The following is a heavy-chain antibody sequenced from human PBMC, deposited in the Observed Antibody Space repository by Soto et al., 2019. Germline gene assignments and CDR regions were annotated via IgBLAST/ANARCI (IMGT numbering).Heavy chain of an antibody. J-gene: IGHJ6*02. Sequence: GKSLKISCKGSVYSFSSYWISWVRQMPGKGLEWMGRIDPSDSYTNYSPSFQGHVTISADKSISTVYLQWSSLKASDTAMYYCARRSHSGYDSVVWGQGTTVTVSS. V-gene: IGHV5-10-1*01. CDR1: VYSFSSYW. CDR3: ARRSHSGYDSVV. D-gene: IGHD5-12*01. CDR2: IDPSDSYT.